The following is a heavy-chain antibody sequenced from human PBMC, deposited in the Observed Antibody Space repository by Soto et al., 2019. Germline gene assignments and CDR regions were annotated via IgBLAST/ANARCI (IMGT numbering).Heavy chain of an antibody. CDR2: IIPIFGTA. Sequence: QVQQVQSGAEVKKPGSSVKVSCKASGGTFSSYAISWVRQAPGQGLEWMGGIIPIFGTANYAQKFQGRVTITADESTSTAYMELSSLRSEDTAVYYCAREGGNYDFWSGRWFDPWGQGTLVTVSS. D-gene: IGHD3-3*01. CDR1: GGTFSSYA. CDR3: AREGGNYDFWSGRWFDP. V-gene: IGHV1-69*12. J-gene: IGHJ5*02.